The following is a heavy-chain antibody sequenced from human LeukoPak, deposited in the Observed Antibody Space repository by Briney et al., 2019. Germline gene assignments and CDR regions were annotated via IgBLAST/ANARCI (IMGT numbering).Heavy chain of an antibody. CDR3: ARHGRRDGYNYYIDH. CDR2: IYYSGST. V-gene: IGHV4-39*01. D-gene: IGHD5-24*01. Sequence: SETLSLTCTVSGGSISSSSYYWGWIRQPPGKGLEWIGSIYYSGSTYYNPSLKSRVTISVDTSKNQFSLKLSSVTAADTAVYYCARHGRRDGYNYYIDHWGQGTLVTVSS. CDR1: GGSISSSSYY. J-gene: IGHJ4*02.